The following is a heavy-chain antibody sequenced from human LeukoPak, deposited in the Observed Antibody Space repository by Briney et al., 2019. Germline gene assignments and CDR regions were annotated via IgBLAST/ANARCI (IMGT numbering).Heavy chain of an antibody. CDR1: GGSISSGSYY. V-gene: IGHV4-61*02. D-gene: IGHD3-22*01. Sequence: PSETLSLTCTVSGGSISSGSYYWSWIRQPAGKGLEWIGRIYTTGSTNYNPSLTSRVAISVDTSKSQFSLKLSAVTAADTAVYYCARDLRLGDSGGYYYSAAFDIWGQGTMVTVSS. CDR3: ARDLRLGDSGGYYYSAAFDI. J-gene: IGHJ3*02. CDR2: IYTTGST.